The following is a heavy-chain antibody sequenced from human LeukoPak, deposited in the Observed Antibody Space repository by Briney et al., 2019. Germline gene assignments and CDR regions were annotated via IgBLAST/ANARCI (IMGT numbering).Heavy chain of an antibody. Sequence: GGSLRLSCAASGFTFSNYAMSGVRKAPGKGLEWVSTFSGSGGTTYYADSVKGRFTISRDNSENTLYLQMSSLRGEDTAVYYCVKDSNWNYRLALFDYWGQGTLVTVSS. CDR3: VKDSNWNYRLALFDY. CDR2: FSGSGGTT. D-gene: IGHD1-7*01. CDR1: GFTFSNYA. V-gene: IGHV3-23*01. J-gene: IGHJ4*02.